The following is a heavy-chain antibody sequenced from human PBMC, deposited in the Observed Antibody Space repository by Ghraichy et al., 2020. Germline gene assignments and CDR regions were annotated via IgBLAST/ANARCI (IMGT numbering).Heavy chain of an antibody. D-gene: IGHD3-16*01. CDR1: GFTFSNFA. CDR2: ISGSGGTT. V-gene: IGHV3-23*01. Sequence: GGSLRLSCAASGFTFSNFAMSWVRQAPGKGLEWVAAISGSGGTTYYGESLRGRFTISRDNWNNTVSLEMNSLRVDETAVYYCAKGMKATRLCAFDVWGQGTTVTVSP. CDR3: AKGMKATRLCAFDV. J-gene: IGHJ3*01.